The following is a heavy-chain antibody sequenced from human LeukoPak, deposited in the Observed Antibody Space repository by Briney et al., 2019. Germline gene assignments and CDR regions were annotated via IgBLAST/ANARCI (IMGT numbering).Heavy chain of an antibody. V-gene: IGHV4-30-4*01. Sequence: SETLSPTCTVSGGSISSGDYYWSWIRQPPGKGLEWIGYIYYSGSTYYNPSLKSRVTISVDTSKNQFSLKLSSVTAADTAVYYCARVGYYDSSGAFDYWGQGTLVTVSS. CDR2: IYYSGST. CDR3: ARVGYYDSSGAFDY. J-gene: IGHJ4*02. CDR1: GGSISSGDYY. D-gene: IGHD3-22*01.